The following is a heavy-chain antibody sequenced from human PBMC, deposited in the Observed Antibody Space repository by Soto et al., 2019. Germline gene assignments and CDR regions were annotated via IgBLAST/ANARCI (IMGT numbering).Heavy chain of an antibody. Sequence: PSETLSLTCTVSGGSISSYYWSWIRQPPGKGLEWIGYIYYSGSTNYNPSLKSRVTISVDTSKNQFSLKLSSVTAADTAVYYCARAYSSSWPIDYWGQGTLVTVSS. V-gene: IGHV4-59*01. J-gene: IGHJ4*02. D-gene: IGHD6-13*01. CDR3: ARAYSSSWPIDY. CDR1: GGSISSYY. CDR2: IYYSGST.